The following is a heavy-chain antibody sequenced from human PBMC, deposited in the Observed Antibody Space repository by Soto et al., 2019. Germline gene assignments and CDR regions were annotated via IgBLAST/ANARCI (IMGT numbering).Heavy chain of an antibody. V-gene: IGHV4-30-4*01. Sequence: SETLSLTSTVSVSSISSGDYYWSWIRQPPGKGLEWIGYIYYSGISNYNPSLKSRVTMSVDASKNQLSLTLTSVTAADTAVYYCARHQRFSYDSGIYYNTLFDHWGLGTLVTVSS. CDR2: IYYSGIS. CDR3: ARHQRFSYDSGIYYNTLFDH. CDR1: VSSISSGDYY. J-gene: IGHJ4*02. D-gene: IGHD3-10*01.